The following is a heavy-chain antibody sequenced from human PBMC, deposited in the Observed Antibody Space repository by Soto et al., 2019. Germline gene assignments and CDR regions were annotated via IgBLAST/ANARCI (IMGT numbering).Heavy chain of an antibody. Sequence: ASLKVSCKASGYTFTSYDINCVRQATGQGLEWMGWMNPNSGNTGYAQKFQGRVTMTRNTSISTAYMELSSLRSEDTAVYYCARGGLVVAATPYYYYGMDVWGQGTTVTVSS. V-gene: IGHV1-8*01. J-gene: IGHJ6*02. CDR1: GYTFTSYD. CDR2: MNPNSGNT. CDR3: ARGGLVVAATPYYYYGMDV. D-gene: IGHD2-15*01.